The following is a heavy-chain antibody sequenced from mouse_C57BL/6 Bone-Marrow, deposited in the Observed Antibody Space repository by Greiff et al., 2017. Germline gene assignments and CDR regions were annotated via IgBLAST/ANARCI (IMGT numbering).Heavy chain of an antibody. J-gene: IGHJ4*01. Sequence: EVKLMESGGDLVKPGGSLKLSCAASGFTFSSSGMSWVRQTPAKRLEWVATISSGGSYTYYPDSVKGRFTISRDNAKNTLYLQMSSLKSEDTAMYYCARQTVLHYYAIDYWGQGTSVTVSS. D-gene: IGHD1-1*01. CDR3: ARQTVLHYYAIDY. V-gene: IGHV5-6*01. CDR1: GFTFSSSG. CDR2: ISSGGSYT.